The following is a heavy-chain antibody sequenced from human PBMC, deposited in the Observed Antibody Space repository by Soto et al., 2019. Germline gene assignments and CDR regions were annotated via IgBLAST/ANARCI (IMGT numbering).Heavy chain of an antibody. CDR2: IYYSGST. D-gene: IGHD3-10*01. CDR1: GGSISSDGNY. V-gene: IGHV4-31*03. Sequence: QVQLQESGPGLVKSSQTLSLTCTVSGGSISSDGNYWSWIRQHPGKGLEWIGYIYYSGSTYYNPSLKRRVTISVDTSKNQFSLTLNSVTAADTAVYYCARARMVRGIIYYYGMDVWGQGTTVTVSS. CDR3: ARARMVRGIIYYYGMDV. J-gene: IGHJ6*02.